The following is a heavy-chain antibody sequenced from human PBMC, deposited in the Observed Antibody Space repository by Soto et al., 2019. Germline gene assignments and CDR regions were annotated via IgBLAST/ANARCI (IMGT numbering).Heavy chain of an antibody. CDR3: ARHGGWLLDY. CDR1: GGSISSYY. Sequence: SETLSLTCTVSGGSISSYYWSWIRQPPGKGLEWIGYIYYSGSTNYNPSLRSRVTISVDTSKNQFSLKLSSVTAADTAVYYCARHGGWLLDYWGQGTLVTVSS. J-gene: IGHJ4*02. V-gene: IGHV4-59*08. CDR2: IYYSGST. D-gene: IGHD6-19*01.